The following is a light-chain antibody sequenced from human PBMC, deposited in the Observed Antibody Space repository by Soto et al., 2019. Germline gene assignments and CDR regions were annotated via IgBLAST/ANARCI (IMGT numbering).Light chain of an antibody. V-gene: IGLV2-14*01. J-gene: IGLJ2*01. CDR3: SSYTSSSTRV. Sequence: QSALTQPAPVSGSPGQSITISCTGTSSDVGGYNYVSWYQQHPGKAPKLMIYDVINRPSGVSNRFSGSKSGNTASLTISGLQAEDEADYYCSSYTSSSTRVFGGGTKLTVL. CDR1: SSDVGGYNY. CDR2: DVI.